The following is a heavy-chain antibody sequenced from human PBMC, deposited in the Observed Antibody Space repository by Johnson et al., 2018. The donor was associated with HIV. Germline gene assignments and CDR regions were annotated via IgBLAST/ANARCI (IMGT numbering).Heavy chain of an antibody. J-gene: IGHJ3*02. CDR2: ISSNGGST. CDR3: ASPGTVVTGLAFDI. V-gene: IGHV3-64*01. CDR1: GFTFSSYA. Sequence: VQLVESGGGVVRPGGSLRLSCAASGFTFSSYAMHWVRQAPGKGLEYVSAISSNGGSTYYANSVKGRFTISRDNSKNTLYLQMNSLRAEDTAVYYCASPGTVVTGLAFDIWGQGTMVTVSS. D-gene: IGHD4-23*01.